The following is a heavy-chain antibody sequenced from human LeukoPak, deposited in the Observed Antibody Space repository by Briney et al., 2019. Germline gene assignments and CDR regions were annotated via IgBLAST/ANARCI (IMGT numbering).Heavy chain of an antibody. D-gene: IGHD3-10*01. V-gene: IGHV3-64*01. CDR3: ARAQGSYDY. J-gene: IGHJ4*02. Sequence: GGSLRLSYAASGFTFSSYAMHWVRQAPGKGLEYVSAISSNGGSTYYANSVKGRFTISRDNSKNTLYLQMGSLRAEDMAVYYCARAQGSYDYWGQGTLVTVSS. CDR2: ISSNGGST. CDR1: GFTFSSYA.